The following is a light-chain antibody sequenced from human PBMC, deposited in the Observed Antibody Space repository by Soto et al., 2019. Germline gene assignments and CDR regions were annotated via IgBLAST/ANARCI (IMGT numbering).Light chain of an antibody. CDR3: QNYNTPPLT. CDR1: RGISNY. Sequence: DIQMTQSPSSLSASVGDRVTITCRASRGISNYLAWYQQKPGKVPKVLIYAASTLPSGVPSRFSGSGSGTDFPLTISSLQPEDGATYYCQNYNTPPLTFGRGTKVEIK. V-gene: IGKV1-27*01. CDR2: AAS. J-gene: IGKJ1*01.